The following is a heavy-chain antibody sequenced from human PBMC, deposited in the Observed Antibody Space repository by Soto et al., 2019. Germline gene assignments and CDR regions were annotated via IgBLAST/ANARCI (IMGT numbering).Heavy chain of an antibody. Sequence: GGSLRLSCAASGFTFSSYGMHWVRQAPGKGLEWVAVISYDGSNKYYADSVKGRFTISRDNSKNTLYLQMNSLRAEDTAVYYCAKDVVVIQGSSTHDDAFDIWGQGTMVTVSS. V-gene: IGHV3-30*18. CDR1: GFTFSSYG. D-gene: IGHD3-10*01. CDR2: ISYDGSNK. CDR3: AKDVVVIQGSSTHDDAFDI. J-gene: IGHJ3*02.